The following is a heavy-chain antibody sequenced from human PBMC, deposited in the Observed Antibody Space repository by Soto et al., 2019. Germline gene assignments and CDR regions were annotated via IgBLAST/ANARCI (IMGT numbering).Heavy chain of an antibody. J-gene: IGHJ6*02. CDR3: ASGDWNYYYYGMDV. D-gene: IGHD1-1*01. V-gene: IGHV3-53*01. CDR2: IYSGGST. Sequence: PGGSLRLSCAASGFTVSSNYMSWVRQAPGKGLEWVSVIYSGGSTYYADSVKGRFTISRDNSKNTLYLQMNSLRAEDTAVYYCASGDWNYYYYGMDVWGQGTTVTVSS. CDR1: GFTVSSNY.